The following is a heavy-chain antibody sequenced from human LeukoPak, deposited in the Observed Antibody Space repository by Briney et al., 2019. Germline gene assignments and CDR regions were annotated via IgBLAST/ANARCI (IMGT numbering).Heavy chain of an antibody. V-gene: IGHV4-4*02. J-gene: IGHJ2*01. Sequence: PSGTLSLTCAVSGGSISSSNWWSWVRQPPGKGLEWIGEIYHSGSTNYNPSLKSRVTISVDKSKNQFSLKLSSVTAADTAVYYCAREPYYYDSSGYTSGWYFDLWGRGTLVTVSS. D-gene: IGHD3-22*01. CDR1: GGSISSSNW. CDR2: IYHSGST. CDR3: AREPYYYDSSGYTSGWYFDL.